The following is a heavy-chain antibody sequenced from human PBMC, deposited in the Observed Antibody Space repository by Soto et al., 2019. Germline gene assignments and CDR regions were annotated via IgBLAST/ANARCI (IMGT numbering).Heavy chain of an antibody. J-gene: IGHJ4*02. CDR1: GYIFSSYW. V-gene: IGHV5-51*01. Sequence: PGESLKISCRGSGYIFSSYWIGWVRQMPGEGLEWMGIIYPGDSDTRYNPPFQGHVTISADKSTSTAYLQWSSLKASDTATYYCAISQWSFNILIGYYGEFFDYWGQGTQVPGSS. CDR3: AISQWSFNILIGYYGEFFDY. CDR2: IYPGDSDT. D-gene: IGHD3-9*01.